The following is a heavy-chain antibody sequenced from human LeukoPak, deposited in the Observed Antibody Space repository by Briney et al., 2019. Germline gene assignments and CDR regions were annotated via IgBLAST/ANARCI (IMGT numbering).Heavy chain of an antibody. CDR2: ISGSGGRT. D-gene: IGHD6-13*01. Sequence: AGGSLRLSCAAYTFTVSSYGIRWVSQAEGKGLEWVSAISGSGGRTYYADSVKGRFTISRDNSKNTLYLQMNSLRAEDTAVYYFAKFIAAAGDSFDIWGQGTMVTVSS. V-gene: IGHV3-23*01. CDR3: AKFIAAAGDSFDI. CDR1: TFTVSSYG. J-gene: IGHJ3*02.